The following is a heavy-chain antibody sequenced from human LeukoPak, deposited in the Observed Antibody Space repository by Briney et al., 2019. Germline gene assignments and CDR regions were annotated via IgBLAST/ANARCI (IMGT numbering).Heavy chain of an antibody. CDR3: ASGLNYDSSGYYY. CDR1: GFTSSSYW. Sequence: GGSLRLSCAASGFTSSSYWMHWVRQAPGKGLVWVSRINSDGSSTSYADSVKGRFTISRDNAKNTLYLQMNSLRAEDTAVYYCASGLNYDSSGYYYWGQGTLVTVSS. CDR2: INSDGSST. J-gene: IGHJ4*02. V-gene: IGHV3-74*01. D-gene: IGHD3-22*01.